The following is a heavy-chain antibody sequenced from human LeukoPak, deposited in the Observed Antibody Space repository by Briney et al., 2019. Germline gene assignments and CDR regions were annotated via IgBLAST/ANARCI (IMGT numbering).Heavy chain of an antibody. CDR1: GFTFSSYW. D-gene: IGHD2-2*01. V-gene: IGHV3-7*01. J-gene: IGHJ3*02. CDR3: ARVSGTSWGDAFDI. CDR2: IKQDGSEK. Sequence: GGSLRLSCAASGFTFSSYWLSWVRKAQGKGLEWVANIKQDGSEKYYVDSVKGRFTISRDNAKNSLYLQMNSLRAEDTAVYYCARVSGTSWGDAFDIWGQGTMVTVSS.